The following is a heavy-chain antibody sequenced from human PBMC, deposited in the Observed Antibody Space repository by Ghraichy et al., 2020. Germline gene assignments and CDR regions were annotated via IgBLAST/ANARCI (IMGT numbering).Heavy chain of an antibody. V-gene: IGHV3-74*01. D-gene: IGHD2-15*01. Sequence: LTCAASGFTLSNYWMHWVRQAPGKGLVWVSRIKSDGSSTIYADSVKGRFTISRDNAKNTLYLQMNSLRAEDTAVYYCAREYCRGGRCYFGTGGAHFDYWGQGILVTVSS. CDR3: AREYCRGGRCYFGTGGAHFDY. CDR2: IKSDGSST. J-gene: IGHJ4*02. CDR1: GFTLSNYW.